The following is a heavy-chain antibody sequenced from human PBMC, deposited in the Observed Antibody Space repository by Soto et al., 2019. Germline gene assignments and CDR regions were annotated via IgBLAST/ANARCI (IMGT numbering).Heavy chain of an antibody. D-gene: IGHD6-19*01. V-gene: IGHV1-24*01. J-gene: IGHJ6*02. Sequence: GASVKVSCKVSGYTLTELSMHWVRQAPGKGLEWMGGFDPEDGETIYAQKFQGRVTMTEDTSTDTAYMELSSLRSEDTAVYYCATDGVAVAGSEGDYYYGMDVWGQGTTVTVSS. CDR3: ATDGVAVAGSEGDYYYGMDV. CDR1: GYTLTELS. CDR2: FDPEDGET.